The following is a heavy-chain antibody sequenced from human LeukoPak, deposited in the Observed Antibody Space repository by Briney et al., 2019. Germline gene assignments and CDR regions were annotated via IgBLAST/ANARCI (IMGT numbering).Heavy chain of an antibody. D-gene: IGHD3-3*01. CDR3: ARDAGFWSGYDNYYYYYYMDV. CDR1: GYTFTSYD. V-gene: IGHV1-8*03. CDR2: MNPNSGNT. J-gene: IGHJ6*03. Sequence: ASVKVSCKASGYTFTSYDINWVRQATGQGLEWMGWMNPNSGNTGYAQKFQGRVTITRNTSISTAYMELSSLRSEDTAVYYCARDAGFWSGYDNYYYYYYMDVWGKGTTVTVSS.